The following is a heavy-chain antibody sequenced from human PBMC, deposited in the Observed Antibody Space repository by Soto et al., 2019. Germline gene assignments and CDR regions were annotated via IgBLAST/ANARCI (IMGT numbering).Heavy chain of an antibody. V-gene: IGHV1-58*01. D-gene: IGHD3-3*01. J-gene: IGHJ5*02. CDR1: GFTFTSSA. Sequence: ASVKVSCKASGFTFTSSAVQCVRQARGQRLEWIGWIVVGSGNTNYAQKFQERVTISRDMSTSTAYMELTSLRSEDTAVYYCAAAVLRPLNWFDPWGQGTLVTVSS. CDR3: AAAVLRPLNWFDP. CDR2: IVVGSGNT.